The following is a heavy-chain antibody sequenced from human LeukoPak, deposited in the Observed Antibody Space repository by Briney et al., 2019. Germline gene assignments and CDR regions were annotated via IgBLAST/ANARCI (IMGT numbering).Heavy chain of an antibody. Sequence: GSLRLSCAASGFTFSSYGMHWARQAPGKGLEWVSFIRYDGSDKYYAASVRGRFTFSRDNSKNTLYLQMSSLRAEDMAVYYCARRYSDYYYYYMDVWGKGTTVTVSS. CDR1: GFTFSSYG. D-gene: IGHD2-15*01. CDR2: IRYDGSDK. CDR3: ARRYSDYYYYYMDV. J-gene: IGHJ6*03. V-gene: IGHV3-30*02.